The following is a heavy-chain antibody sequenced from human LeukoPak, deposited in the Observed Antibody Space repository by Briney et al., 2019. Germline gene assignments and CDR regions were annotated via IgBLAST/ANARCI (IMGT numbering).Heavy chain of an antibody. J-gene: IGHJ4*02. D-gene: IGHD6-13*01. V-gene: IGHV3-9*01. CDR1: GFNFDDYA. CDR3: AKDTTAAGTENFDY. CDR2: INWNSSYI. Sequence: GRSLRLSCAASGFNFDDYAMHWVRQVPGKGLQWVSGINWNSSYIGFADFVKGRFTISRDNAKNSLYLNMNSLRAEDTALYYCAKDTTAAGTENFDYWGQGTLVTVSS.